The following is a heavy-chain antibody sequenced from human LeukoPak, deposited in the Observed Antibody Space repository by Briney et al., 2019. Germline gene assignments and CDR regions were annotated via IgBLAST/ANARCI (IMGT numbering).Heavy chain of an antibody. CDR2: ISGSGDNT. V-gene: IGHV3-23*01. Sequence: PGGSLRLSCAASGFTFRTYAMNWVRQAPGKGLEWVSGISGSGDNTYYADSVKGRFTISRDNSKNTLYPQMNSLRAEDTAVYYCAKGDDILTGYLSYFDYWGQGTLVTVSS. D-gene: IGHD3-9*01. J-gene: IGHJ4*02. CDR3: AKGDDILTGYLSYFDY. CDR1: GFTFRTYA.